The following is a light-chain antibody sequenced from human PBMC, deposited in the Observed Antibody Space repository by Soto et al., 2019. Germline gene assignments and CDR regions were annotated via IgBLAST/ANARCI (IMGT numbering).Light chain of an antibody. CDR3: QQYNNWPPIT. CDR2: SAS. CDR1: QNIATN. V-gene: IGKV3-15*01. Sequence: EIVMTQSPVTLSVSPGESAALSCRASQNIATNLAWYHQKPGQAPRLLIYSASSRATGLPARFSGSGSGTEFTLTINSLQSEDLGVYYCQQYNNWPPITFGQGTRLEIK. J-gene: IGKJ5*01.